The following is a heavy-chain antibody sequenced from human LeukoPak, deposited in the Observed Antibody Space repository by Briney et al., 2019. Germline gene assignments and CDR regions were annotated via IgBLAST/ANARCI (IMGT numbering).Heavy chain of an antibody. CDR2: VYYSGST. J-gene: IGHJ4*02. Sequence: ASETLSLTCSVSGGSISSSSYYWGWIRQPPGKGLEWVASVYYSGSTYYNPSLGSRVTMSVDTSKNQFSLKLSSVTAADTAVYYCARQPGGYSGPFDYWGQGTLVTVSS. CDR3: ARQPGGYSGPFDY. V-gene: IGHV4-39*01. D-gene: IGHD5-12*01. CDR1: GGSISSSSYY.